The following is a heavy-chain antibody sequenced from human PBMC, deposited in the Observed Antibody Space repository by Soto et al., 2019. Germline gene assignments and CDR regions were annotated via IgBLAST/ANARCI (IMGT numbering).Heavy chain of an antibody. V-gene: IGHV2-5*01. CDR3: AHTADTAMHYNWFDP. Sequence: QITLKESGPTLVKPTQTLTLTCTFSGFSLSTSGVGVGWIRQPPGKALEWLALIYWNDDKRYSPSLKSRLTITKNTSKNQVVLTRTNMTPVDTATYSWAHTADTAMHYNWFDPWGQGTLVTVSS. CDR2: IYWNDDK. J-gene: IGHJ5*02. CDR1: GFSLSTSGVG. D-gene: IGHD5-18*01.